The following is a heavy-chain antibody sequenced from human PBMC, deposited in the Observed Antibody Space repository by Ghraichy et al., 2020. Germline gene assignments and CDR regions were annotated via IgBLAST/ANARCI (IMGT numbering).Heavy chain of an antibody. CDR3: AKVSYDYDAFDI. CDR2: ISGSGDDT. D-gene: IGHD3-22*01. J-gene: IGHJ3*02. V-gene: IGHV3-23*01. Sequence: GGSLRLSCAASAFTFSTYAMTWVRQAPGRGLEWVSLISGSGDDTYYADSVKGRFTISRDNSKNTLYLQMNSLTAEDMAVYYCAKVSYDYDAFDIWGQGTMVTVSS. CDR1: AFTFSTYA.